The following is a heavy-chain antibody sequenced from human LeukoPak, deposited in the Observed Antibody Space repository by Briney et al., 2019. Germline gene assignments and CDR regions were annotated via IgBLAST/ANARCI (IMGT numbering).Heavy chain of an antibody. CDR3: AKSGLNRFDY. CDR2: ISGGAGGT. Sequence: GGTLRLSCVASGFTFSTYGMSWVRQAPGKGLEWVSAISGGAGGTYYAVSVKGRFTVSRDNSKNTVYLQMNSLRAEDTAVYYCAKSGLNRFDYWGQGTLVTVSS. V-gene: IGHV3-23*01. J-gene: IGHJ4*02. D-gene: IGHD2-15*01. CDR1: GFTFSTYG.